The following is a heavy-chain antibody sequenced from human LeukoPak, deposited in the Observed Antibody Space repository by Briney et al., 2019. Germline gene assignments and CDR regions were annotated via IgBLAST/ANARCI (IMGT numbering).Heavy chain of an antibody. CDR3: TTEITMIVVVITTDAFDI. V-gene: IGHV3-15*01. CDR1: GFTFSSYA. D-gene: IGHD3-22*01. J-gene: IGHJ3*02. Sequence: GGSLRLSCAASGFTFSSYAMSWVRQAPGKGLEWVGRIKSKTDGGTTDYAAPVKGRFTISRDDSRNTLYLQMNSLKTEDTAVYYCTTEITMIVVVITTDAFDIWGQGTMVTVSS. CDR2: IKSKTDGGTT.